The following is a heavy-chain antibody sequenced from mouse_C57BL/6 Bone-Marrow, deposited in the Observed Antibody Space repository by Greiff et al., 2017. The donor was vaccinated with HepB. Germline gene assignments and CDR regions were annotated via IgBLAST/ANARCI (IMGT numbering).Heavy chain of an antibody. CDR1: GFTFSDYY. D-gene: IGHD3-2*02. Sequence: EVQGVESGGGLVQPGGSLKLSCAASGFTFSDYYMYWVRQTPEKRLEWVAYISNGGGSTYYPDTVKGRFTISRDNAKNTLYLQMSRLKSEDTAMYYCARHVRQLRPDYYAMDYWGQGTSVTVSS. V-gene: IGHV5-12*01. CDR3: ARHVRQLRPDYYAMDY. CDR2: ISNGGGST. J-gene: IGHJ4*01.